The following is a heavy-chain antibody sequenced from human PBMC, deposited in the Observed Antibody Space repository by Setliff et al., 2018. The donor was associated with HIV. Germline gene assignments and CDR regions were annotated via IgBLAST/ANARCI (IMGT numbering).Heavy chain of an antibody. V-gene: IGHV4-59*11. CDR3: ATLSGATTYFDY. CDR2: IHYSGSN. D-gene: IGHD1-26*01. Sequence: SETLSLTCSVSGGSISGHYWSWIRQSPGKGLQWIGTIHYSGSNVYSPSFKSRVSMSIDTSNDQFSLKLRSVTAADRAVYYCATLSGATTYFDYWGQGTLVTVSS. CDR1: GGSISGHY. J-gene: IGHJ4*02.